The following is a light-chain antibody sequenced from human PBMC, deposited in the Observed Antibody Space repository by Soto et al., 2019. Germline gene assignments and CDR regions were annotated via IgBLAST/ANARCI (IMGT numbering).Light chain of an antibody. CDR3: QTWGTGIHYV. Sequence: QLVLTQSPSASASLGASVKLTCTLSSGQSSYAIAWHQQQPEKGPRYLMKLNSDGSHSKGDGIPDRFSGSSSGAERYLTISSIQSEDEADYYCQTWGTGIHYVFGTATKLTVL. CDR2: LNSDGSH. J-gene: IGLJ1*01. V-gene: IGLV4-69*01. CDR1: SGQSSYA.